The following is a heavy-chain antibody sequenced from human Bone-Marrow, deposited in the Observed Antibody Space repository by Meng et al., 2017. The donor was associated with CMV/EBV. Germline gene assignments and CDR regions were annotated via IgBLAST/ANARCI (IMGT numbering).Heavy chain of an antibody. V-gene: IGHV2-5*02. Sequence: QITLKESGPTLVKPTQPPTLTCTFSGFSLSTSGVGVGWIRQPPGKALEWLALIYWDDDKRYSPSLKSRLTITKDTSKNQVVLTMTNMDPVDTATYYCARVDTAMMFDPWGQGTLVTVAS. CDR3: ARVDTAMMFDP. D-gene: IGHD5-18*01. CDR1: GFSLSTSGVG. J-gene: IGHJ5*02. CDR2: IYWDDDK.